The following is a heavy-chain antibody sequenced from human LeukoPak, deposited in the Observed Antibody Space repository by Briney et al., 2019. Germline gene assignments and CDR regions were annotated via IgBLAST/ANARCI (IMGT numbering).Heavy chain of an antibody. CDR3: ARGAGTSGGYWSSPPSHFDC. CDR2: IYSGGRT. V-gene: IGHV3-66*01. Sequence: GGSLRLSCAASGFSVGSNDINWVRQAPGKGLEWVSVIYSGGRTYYADSVKGGFTISRDSSENTLHLQINSLRAEDTAVYYCARGAGTSGGYWSSPPSHFDCWGQGTLVTVSS. D-gene: IGHD1-26*01. J-gene: IGHJ4*02. CDR1: GFSVGSND.